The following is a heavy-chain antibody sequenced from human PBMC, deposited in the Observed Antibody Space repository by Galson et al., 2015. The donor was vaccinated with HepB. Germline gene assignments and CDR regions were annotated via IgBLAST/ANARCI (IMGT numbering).Heavy chain of an antibody. CDR3: ARPLVLNGRFTPGVGPFHI. J-gene: IGHJ3*02. V-gene: IGHV4-39*01. Sequence: SETLSLTCAVSGVSISGGQYYWGWIRQSPKKRLEWIGSIYYGGRTYFSPSFQSRVAMSVDTSKNQLSLTLSSVTAADTAVYYCARPLVLNGRFTPGVGPFHIWAHGTMVTVSA. CDR2: IYYGGRT. CDR1: GVSISGGQYY. D-gene: IGHD2-8*01.